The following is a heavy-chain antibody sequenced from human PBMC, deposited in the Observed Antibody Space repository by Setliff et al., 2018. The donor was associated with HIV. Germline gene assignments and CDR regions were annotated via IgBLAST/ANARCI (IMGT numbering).Heavy chain of an antibody. CDR2: VSSSGST. J-gene: IGHJ4*02. Sequence: PSETLSLTCTVSGDSINSSTYYWDWIRQPPGKGLEWIGSVSSSGSTYSNPSLKSRVTMFADTSKNQFSLRLSPATAADTAIYYCAKGPRGLGLRYYFDYWAQGSQVTVSS. D-gene: IGHD3-10*01. CDR3: AKGPRGLGLRYYFDY. V-gene: IGHV4-39*02. CDR1: GDSINSSTYY.